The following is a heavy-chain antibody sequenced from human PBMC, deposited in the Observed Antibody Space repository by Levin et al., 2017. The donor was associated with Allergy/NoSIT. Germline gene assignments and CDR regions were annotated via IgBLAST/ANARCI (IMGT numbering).Heavy chain of an antibody. CDR2: ISWNSGSI. CDR3: AKAPIAAAGPYYFDY. V-gene: IGHV3-9*01. J-gene: IGHJ4*02. CDR1: GFTFDDYA. Sequence: SLKISCAASGFTFDDYAMHWVRQAPGKGLEWVSGISWNSGSIGYADSVKGRFTISRDNAKNSLYLQMNSLRAEDTALYYCAKAPIAAAGPYYFDYWGQGTLVTVSS. D-gene: IGHD6-13*01.